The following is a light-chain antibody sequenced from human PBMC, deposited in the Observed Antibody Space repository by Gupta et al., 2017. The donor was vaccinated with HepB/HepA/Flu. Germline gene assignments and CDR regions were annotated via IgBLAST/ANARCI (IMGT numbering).Light chain of an antibody. CDR2: KDS. J-gene: IGLJ2*01. V-gene: IGLV3-25*03. Sequence: SYELTQPPSVSVSPGQTARITCSGDALPKQYAYWYQQKPGQAPVLVIYKDSERHSGIPERFSCSSSGTTATLTISGVQAEDEADYYCQSADNSSTCPLVFGGGTKLTVL. CDR3: QSADNSSTCPLV. CDR1: ALPKQY.